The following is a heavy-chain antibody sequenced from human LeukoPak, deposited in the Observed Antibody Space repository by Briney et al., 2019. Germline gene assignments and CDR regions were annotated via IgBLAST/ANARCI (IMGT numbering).Heavy chain of an antibody. CDR1: GFTFSSYG. D-gene: IGHD3-22*01. CDR2: IRHDGSEK. J-gene: IGHJ4*02. V-gene: IGHV3-30*02. CDR3: AKDLTYDTTGFDY. Sequence: PGGSLRLSCAASGFTFSSYGMHWVRQAPGKGLDWVAFIRHDGSEKDYGDSVKGRFTISRDNSKNTVYLEMNSLRAEDTAVYYCAKDLTYDTTGFDYWGQGTLVTASS.